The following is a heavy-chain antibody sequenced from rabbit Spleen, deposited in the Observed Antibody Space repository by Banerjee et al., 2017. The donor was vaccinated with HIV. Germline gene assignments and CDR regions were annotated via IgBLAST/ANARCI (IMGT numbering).Heavy chain of an antibody. Sequence: LVESGGGLVKPGASLTLTCTASGFSFSRSYDMCWVRQARGKGVEWIGCIYTGNGHIHDASWANDRFTISIPSSTTVTLVMAALTVAGPASYFCARDASTYDCIGGYFNLWGPGTLVTVS. CDR2: IYTGNGHI. CDR3: ARDASTYDCIGGYFNL. V-gene: IGHV1S40*01. CDR1: GFSFSRSYD. J-gene: IGHJ4*01. D-gene: IGHD8-1*01.